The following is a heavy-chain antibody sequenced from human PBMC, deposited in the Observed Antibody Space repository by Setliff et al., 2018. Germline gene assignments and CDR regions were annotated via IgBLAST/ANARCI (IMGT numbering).Heavy chain of an antibody. J-gene: IGHJ6*03. D-gene: IGHD1-26*01. CDR2: MYYSGDT. Sequence: SSETLSLTCTVSGGSVRGYYWSWIRQPPGKGLEWIGYMYYSGDTNYNPSLGSRVTISVDTSKNQFSLMLTSVTAADTAVYYCATRKSSGRLYYMDVWGKGTTVTVSS. CDR1: GGSVRGYY. CDR3: ATRKSSGRLYYMDV. V-gene: IGHV4-59*02.